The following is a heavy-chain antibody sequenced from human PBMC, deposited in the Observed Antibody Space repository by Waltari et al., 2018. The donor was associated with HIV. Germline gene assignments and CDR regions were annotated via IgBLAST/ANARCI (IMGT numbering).Heavy chain of an antibody. CDR3: ARQVRGHGFLANLYYFDF. V-gene: IGHV4-39*01. D-gene: IGHD3-3*01. CDR2: MYYGGIT. J-gene: IGHJ4*02. Sequence: QLQLQESGPGLVKPSETLSLTCTVSGGPISSSEYYWGWIRPPPGNGLEWIGNMYYGGITDANPSLKSRVTISVDTSKNQFSLKLDSVTAADTAVYFCARQVRGHGFLANLYYFDFWGQGALVTVSS. CDR1: GGPISSSEYY.